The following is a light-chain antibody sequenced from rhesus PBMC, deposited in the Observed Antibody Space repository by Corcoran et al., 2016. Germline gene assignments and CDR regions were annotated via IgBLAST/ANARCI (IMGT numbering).Light chain of an antibody. CDR3: IQHTALPYS. J-gene: IGKJ2*01. V-gene: IGKV2-61*01. Sequence: DIVMTQTPLSLPVTPGEPASISCRSSQSLLQTDGYTYLVWYLQKPGQSPQSLIDGGSNRASGVPARFRGRGSGTDFTLKISRVEAEDVGVYYCIQHTALPYSFGQGAKVEIK. CDR1: QSLLQTDGYTY. CDR2: GGS.